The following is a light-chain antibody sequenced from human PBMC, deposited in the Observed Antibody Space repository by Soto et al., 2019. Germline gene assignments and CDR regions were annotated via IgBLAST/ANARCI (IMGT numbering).Light chain of an antibody. CDR3: QQYGTSEII. J-gene: IGKJ5*01. V-gene: IGKV3-20*01. Sequence: ESVLTQSRGPMSLSPRDRPILSCSPSHSLTNSFIAWYQQRPGQAPRPPIYDTSSRATGIPDRFSGSGSGTDFTLTISRLEPEDFSVFYYQQYGTSEIIFGQGTRLEI. CDR1: HSLTNSF. CDR2: DTS.